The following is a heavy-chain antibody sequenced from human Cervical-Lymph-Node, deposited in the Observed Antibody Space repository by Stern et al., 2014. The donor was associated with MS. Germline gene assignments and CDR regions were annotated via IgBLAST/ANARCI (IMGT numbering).Heavy chain of an antibody. CDR3: VRPYGFDI. V-gene: IGHV3-7*01. CDR2: IKQDGSEK. CDR1: GFTFGSYW. J-gene: IGHJ3*02. Sequence: EVQLVESGGGLVQPGGSLRLSCAASGFTFGSYWMTWVRQAPGKGLEWVANIKQDGSEKYYEDSVKGRFTISRDNAKNSLYLQMNSLRAEDTAVYYCVRPYGFDIWGQGTMVTVSS.